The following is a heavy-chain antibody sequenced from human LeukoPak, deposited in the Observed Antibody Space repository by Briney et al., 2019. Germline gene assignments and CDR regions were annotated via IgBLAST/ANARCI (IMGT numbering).Heavy chain of an antibody. CDR2: IIPIFDTA. CDR1: GGTFSSYS. Sequence: SVKVSCKASGGTFSSYSISWVRQAPGQGLEWMGGIIPIFDTATYAQKFQGRVTITADESTSTVYMELSSLRSEDTAMYFCARAGPEADDYGDYRYYYYMDVWGKGTTVSISS. J-gene: IGHJ6*03. D-gene: IGHD4-17*01. V-gene: IGHV1-69*13. CDR3: ARAGPEADDYGDYRYYYYMDV.